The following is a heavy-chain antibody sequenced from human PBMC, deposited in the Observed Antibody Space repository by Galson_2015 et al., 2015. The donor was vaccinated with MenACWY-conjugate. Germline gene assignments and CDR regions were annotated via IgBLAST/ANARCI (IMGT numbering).Heavy chain of an antibody. J-gene: IGHJ4*02. CDR1: GFTFSSYA. D-gene: IGHD3-22*01. V-gene: IGHV3-23*01. Sequence: SLRLSCAASGFTFSSYAMSWVRQAPGKGLEWVSAISGSGGSTYYADSVKGRFTISRDNSKNTLYLQMNSLRAEDTAVYYCAKASRDSSGYSDYWGQGTLVTVSS. CDR2: ISGSGGST. CDR3: AKASRDSSGYSDY.